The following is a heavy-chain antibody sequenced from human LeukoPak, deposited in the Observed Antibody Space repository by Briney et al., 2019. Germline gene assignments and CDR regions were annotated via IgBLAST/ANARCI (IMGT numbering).Heavy chain of an antibody. CDR2: FGPEDGET. D-gene: IGHD1-26*01. J-gene: IGHJ4*02. V-gene: IGHV1-24*01. CDR1: GYTLTELS. Sequence: ASVKVSCKVSGYTLTELSMHWVRQAPGKGLEWMGGFGPEDGETIYAQKFQGRVTMTEDTSTDTAYMELSSLRSEDTAVYYCATTLLVGATSFDYWGQGTLVTVSS. CDR3: ATTLLVGATSFDY.